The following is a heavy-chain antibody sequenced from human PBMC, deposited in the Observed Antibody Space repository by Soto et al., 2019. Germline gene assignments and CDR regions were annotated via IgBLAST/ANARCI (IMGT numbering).Heavy chain of an antibody. D-gene: IGHD3-22*01. CDR3: ATPYDSSGYYSE. CDR1: GGTFSSYA. V-gene: IGHV1-69*13. Sequence: SVKVSCKASGGTFSSYAIRWVRQAPGQGLEWMGGIIPIFGTANYAQKFQGRVTITADESTSTAYMELSSLRSEDTAVYYCATPYDSSGYYSEWGQGTLVTVSS. J-gene: IGHJ4*02. CDR2: IIPIFGTA.